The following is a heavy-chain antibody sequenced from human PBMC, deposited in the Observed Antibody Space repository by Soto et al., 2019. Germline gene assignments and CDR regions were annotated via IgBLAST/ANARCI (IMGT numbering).Heavy chain of an antibody. Sequence: EVQLLESGGGLVQPGGSLRLSCAASGFTFSSYAMSWVRQAPGKGLEWVSAISGSGGSTYYADSVKGRFTISRDNSKNTLYLQMNSLRAEDTAVYYCAKAIGDSSGYYYGVSDYWGQGTLVTVSS. D-gene: IGHD3-22*01. CDR2: ISGSGGST. V-gene: IGHV3-23*01. J-gene: IGHJ4*02. CDR1: GFTFSSYA. CDR3: AKAIGDSSGYYYGVSDY.